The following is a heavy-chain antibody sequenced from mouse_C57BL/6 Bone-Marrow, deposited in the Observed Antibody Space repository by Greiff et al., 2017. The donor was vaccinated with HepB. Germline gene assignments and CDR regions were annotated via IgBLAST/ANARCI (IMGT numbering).Heavy chain of an antibody. D-gene: IGHD2-5*01. CDR2: FTMYSDAT. CDR1: YFAFMASA. J-gene: IGHJ3*01. Sequence: LQQSGAELVRPGSSVKLSCKASYFAFMASAMHWVKQRPGHGLEWIGSFTMYSDATEYSENFKGKSTLTANTSSSTAYMELSSLTSEDSAVYYCAKVYCYSNYVFAYWGQGTLVTVSA. V-gene: IGHV1-49*01. CDR3: AKVYCYSNYVFAY.